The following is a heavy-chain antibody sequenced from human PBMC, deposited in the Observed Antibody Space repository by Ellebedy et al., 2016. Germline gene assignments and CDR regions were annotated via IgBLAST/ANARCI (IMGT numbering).Heavy chain of an antibody. CDR1: GFSLSTSGVT. CDR2: IYWNDDK. D-gene: IGHD4-11*01. J-gene: IGHJ4*02. V-gene: IGHV2-5*01. Sequence: SGPTLVKPPQTLTLTCTFSGFSLSTSGVTVGWVRQPPGEAQEWLAFIYWNDDKRYSPSLKNRLTITKDTSKNQVVLTMTNVDPVDTATYYCVHRTTVTSVDYWGQGSLVTVSS. CDR3: VHRTTVTSVDY.